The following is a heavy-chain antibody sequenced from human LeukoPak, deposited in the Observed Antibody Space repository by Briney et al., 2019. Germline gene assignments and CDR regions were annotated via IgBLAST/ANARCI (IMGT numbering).Heavy chain of an antibody. J-gene: IGHJ4*02. CDR3: ARGRDGEWLSYPDFDY. CDR2: MYYSGST. D-gene: IGHD3-3*01. Sequence: PSQTLSLTCTVSGRSISSGDYYWSWLRQPPGKGLEWIGYMYYSGSTYYNPSLKSRVTISVDTSKNQFSLKLSSVTAADTAVYYCARGRDGEWLSYPDFDYWGQGTLVTVSP. CDR1: GRSISSGDYY. V-gene: IGHV4-30-4*08.